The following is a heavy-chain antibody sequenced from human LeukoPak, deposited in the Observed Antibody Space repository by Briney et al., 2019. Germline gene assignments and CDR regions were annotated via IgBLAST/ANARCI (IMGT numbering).Heavy chain of an antibody. CDR1: GITFSNFG. V-gene: IGHV3-7*01. Sequence: PGGSLRLSCAASGITFSNFGMHWVRQAPGKGLEWVANIKQDGSEKYYVDSVKGRFTISRDNAKNSLYLQMNSLRAEDTAVYYCARDVIAAFDYWGQGTLVTVSS. CDR3: ARDVIAAFDY. J-gene: IGHJ4*02. D-gene: IGHD6-13*01. CDR2: IKQDGSEK.